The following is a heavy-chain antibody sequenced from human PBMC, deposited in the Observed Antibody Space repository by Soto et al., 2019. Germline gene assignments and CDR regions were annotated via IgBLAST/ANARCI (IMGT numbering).Heavy chain of an antibody. Sequence: EVQLVESGGGLVQPGGSLRLSCAASGFTFSSYWMSWVRQAPGKGLEWVANIKQDGSEKYYVDSVKGRFTISRDNAKNSLXXXXXXXXXXXXAVXXXXXXXRSGPAYWYFDLWGRGTLVTVSS. CDR3: XXXXRSGPAYWYFDL. CDR1: GFTFSSYW. D-gene: IGHD6-19*01. J-gene: IGHJ2*01. V-gene: IGHV3-7*01. CDR2: IKQDGSEK.